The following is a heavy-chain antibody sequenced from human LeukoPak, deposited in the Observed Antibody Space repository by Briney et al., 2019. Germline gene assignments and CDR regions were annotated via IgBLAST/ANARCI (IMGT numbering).Heavy chain of an antibody. V-gene: IGHV3-23*01. Sequence: GGSLRLSCTVSGFTFSRFAMTWVRQSPGKGLEWVSSISASAGSTYYADSVKGRFTISRDNTKNTLYLELNSLTGEDTALYYCAKYTVTIHARSGYWGPLDYWGQGTLVTVSS. D-gene: IGHD3-3*01. CDR2: ISASAGST. CDR3: AKYTVTIHARSGYWGPLDY. J-gene: IGHJ4*02. CDR1: GFTFSRFA.